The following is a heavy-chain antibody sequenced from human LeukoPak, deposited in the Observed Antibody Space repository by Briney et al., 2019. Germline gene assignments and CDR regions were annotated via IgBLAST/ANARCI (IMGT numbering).Heavy chain of an antibody. CDR1: GGSISSSSYY. J-gene: IGHJ5*02. D-gene: IGHD3-10*01. V-gene: IGHV4-39*01. Sequence: SETLSLTCTVSGGSISSSSYYWGWIRQPPGKGLEWIGSIYYSGSTYYNPSLKSRVTISVDTSKNQFSLKLSPVTAADTAVYYCARHYPTAWFGETHNWFNPWGQGTLVTVSS. CDR2: IYYSGST. CDR3: ARHYPTAWFGETHNWFNP.